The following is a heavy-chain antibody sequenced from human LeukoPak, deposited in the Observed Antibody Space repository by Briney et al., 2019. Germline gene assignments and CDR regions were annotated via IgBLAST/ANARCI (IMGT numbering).Heavy chain of an antibody. Sequence: GASVKVSCKASGYTFNGYYIHWVRQAPGQGLEWLGWINPNSGVTHYAQKFQGRVTMTRDTYITTAYMELIRLRSDDTAVYYCARGSISTWYFYYMDVWGKGTTVTVSS. V-gene: IGHV1-2*02. CDR1: GYTFNGYY. CDR3: ARGSISTWYFYYMDV. J-gene: IGHJ6*03. D-gene: IGHD3-10*01. CDR2: INPNSGVT.